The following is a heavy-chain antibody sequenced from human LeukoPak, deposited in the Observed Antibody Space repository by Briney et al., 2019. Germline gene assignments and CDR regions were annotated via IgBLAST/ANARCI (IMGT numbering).Heavy chain of an antibody. V-gene: IGHV3-23*01. J-gene: IGHJ4*02. CDR3: AKNYYDRRGPYSWVFDY. CDR1: GFTFSDYA. Sequence: GGSLSLSCPVSGFTFSDYAMTWVRQAPGKGLEWVSSIFAGGGAALYADSVRGRFTIFRDDSKTTLFLQLHSLRAEDTAIYYCAKNYYDRRGPYSWVFDYWGQGTLVTVSS. CDR2: IFAGGGAA. D-gene: IGHD3-22*01.